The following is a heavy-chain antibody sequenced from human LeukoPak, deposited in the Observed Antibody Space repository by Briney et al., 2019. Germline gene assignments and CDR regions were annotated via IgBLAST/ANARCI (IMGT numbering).Heavy chain of an antibody. CDR1: GASITSYY. Sequence: PSETLSLTCAASGASITSYYWTWIRQPPGKGLEWIGYIYHTGNVKYNPSLNSRVTISIDTSKNQFSLKLSSVTAADTAVYYCARFGSGWWYNDYWGQGTLVTVSS. CDR2: IYHTGNV. V-gene: IGHV4-59*01. CDR3: ARFGSGWWYNDY. J-gene: IGHJ4*02. D-gene: IGHD6-19*01.